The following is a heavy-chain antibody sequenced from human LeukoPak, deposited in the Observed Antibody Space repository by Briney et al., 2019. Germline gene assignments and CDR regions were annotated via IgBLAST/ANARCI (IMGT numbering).Heavy chain of an antibody. CDR2: IYSGGST. CDR3: AREFYYYDSSGDNWFDP. Sequence: SETLSLTCPVSGVSISSYYWTWIRLPAGKGLEWIGRIYSGGSTNYNTSLKSRVTMSVDTSKNQFSLRLTSVTAADTAVYYCAREFYYYDSSGDNWFDPWGQGTLVTVSS. V-gene: IGHV4-4*07. CDR1: GVSISSYY. J-gene: IGHJ5*02. D-gene: IGHD3-22*01.